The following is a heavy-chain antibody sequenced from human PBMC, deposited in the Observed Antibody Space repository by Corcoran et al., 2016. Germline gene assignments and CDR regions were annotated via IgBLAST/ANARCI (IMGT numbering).Heavy chain of an antibody. Sequence: QVQLQQWGAGLLKPSETLSLTCAVYGGSFSGYYWSWIRQPPGKGLEWIGEINHSGSTNYNPSLRSRVTISVDTSKNQFSLKLSSVTAADTAVYYCARGVSYGYFDLWGRGTLVTVSS. V-gene: IGHV4-34*01. CDR2: INHSGST. CDR1: GGSFSGYY. J-gene: IGHJ2*01. CDR3: ARGVSYGYFDL.